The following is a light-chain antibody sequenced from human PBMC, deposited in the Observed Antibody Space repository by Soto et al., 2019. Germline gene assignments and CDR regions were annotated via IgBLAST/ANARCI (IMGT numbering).Light chain of an antibody. CDR2: GAS. Sequence: EIVLTQSPATLSLSPGERATLSCRASQSVSSYLAWYQQKPGQAPRLLIYGASTRATGIPVRFSGSGSGTEFTLTISGLQSEDFAVYYCQQYNNWPQTFGQGTKVDIK. CDR1: QSVSSY. J-gene: IGKJ1*01. V-gene: IGKV3-15*01. CDR3: QQYNNWPQT.